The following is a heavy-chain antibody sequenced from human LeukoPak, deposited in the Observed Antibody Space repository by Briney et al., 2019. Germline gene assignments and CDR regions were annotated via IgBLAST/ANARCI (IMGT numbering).Heavy chain of an antibody. J-gene: IGHJ4*02. CDR3: AKGDMIVVVITTLFDY. D-gene: IGHD3-22*01. CDR1: GFTFSSYA. V-gene: IGHV3-23*01. Sequence: QPGGSLRLSCAASGFTFSSYAMSWVRQAPGKGLEWVSAISGSGGSTYYADSVKGRFTISRDNSKNTLYLQMNSLRAEDTAVYYCAKGDMIVVVITTLFDYWGQGTLVTDSS. CDR2: ISGSGGST.